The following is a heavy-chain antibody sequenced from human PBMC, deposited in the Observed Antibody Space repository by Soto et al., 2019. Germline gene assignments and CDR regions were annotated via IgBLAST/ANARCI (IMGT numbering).Heavy chain of an antibody. J-gene: IGHJ6*02. D-gene: IGHD4-4*01. CDR1: GFTFTNYW. CDR2: INGDGSNA. CDR3: ARGIQYRYGMDV. Sequence: EVQVVESGGTLVQPEGSLRLSCAAAGFTFTNYWMHWVRQAPGKGLVCVSRINGDGSNAFYADSVKGRFTISRDNAKNTVYLQMNSLRAEDTAIYYCARGIQYRYGMDVWGQGTTVTVSS. V-gene: IGHV3-74*01.